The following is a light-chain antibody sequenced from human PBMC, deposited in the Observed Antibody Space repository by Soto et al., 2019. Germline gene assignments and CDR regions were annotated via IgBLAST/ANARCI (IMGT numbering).Light chain of an antibody. Sequence: IQMTQSPSSLSASVGDRVTTICRASQSIDKYLNWYQQKPGKGPDLLIYAASNLRTGVPSRFSGSGSGTDFTLTISSLLPEDFATYFCQQSYSTPSLTFGGGTKVDIK. CDR1: QSIDKY. CDR2: AAS. CDR3: QQSYSTPSLT. V-gene: IGKV1-39*01. J-gene: IGKJ4*01.